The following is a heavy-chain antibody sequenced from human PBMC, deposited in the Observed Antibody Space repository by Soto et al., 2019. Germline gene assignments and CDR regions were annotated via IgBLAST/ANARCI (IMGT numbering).Heavy chain of an antibody. CDR2: ISGSGGSA. V-gene: IGHV3-23*01. CDR3: VKAVYFDWLSWFDP. J-gene: IGHJ5*02. CDR1: GFSFKNYG. Sequence: PGGSLRLSCAASGFSFKNYGMTWVRQAPGKGLEWVSAISGSGGSAYYADSVKGRFTISRDNSKNTLYMQMNSLRAEDTAVYYCVKAVYFDWLSWFDPWGQGTLVTVS. D-gene: IGHD3-9*01.